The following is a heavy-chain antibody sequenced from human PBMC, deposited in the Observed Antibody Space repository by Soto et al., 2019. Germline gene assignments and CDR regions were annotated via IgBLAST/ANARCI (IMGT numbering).Heavy chain of an antibody. D-gene: IGHD3-16*01. CDR1: GFTFSSYA. Sequence: LSLTCAASGFTFSSYAMHWVRQAPGKGLEWVAVISYDGSNKYYADSVKGRFTISRDNSKNTLYLQMNSLRAEETAVYYCARSFSPWGYYYYGMDVWGQGTTVTVSS. CDR2: ISYDGSNK. CDR3: ARSFSPWGYYYYGMDV. V-gene: IGHV3-30-3*01. J-gene: IGHJ6*02.